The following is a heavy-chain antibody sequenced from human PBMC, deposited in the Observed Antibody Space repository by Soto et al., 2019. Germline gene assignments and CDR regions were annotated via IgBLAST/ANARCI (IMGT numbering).Heavy chain of an antibody. V-gene: IGHV1-69*13. CDR2: IIPIFGTA. Sequence: GASVKVSCKASGGTFSSYAISWVRQAPGQGLEWMGGIIPIFGTANYAQKFQGRVTITADESTSTAYMELSSLRSEDTAVYYCARGAAGTTGRFDYWGQGTLVTVSS. D-gene: IGHD6-13*01. J-gene: IGHJ4*02. CDR3: ARGAAGTTGRFDY. CDR1: GGTFSSYA.